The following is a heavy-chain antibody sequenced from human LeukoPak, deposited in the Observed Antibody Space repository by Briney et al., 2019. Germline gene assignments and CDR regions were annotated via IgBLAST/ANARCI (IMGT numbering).Heavy chain of an antibody. V-gene: IGHV3-33*03. D-gene: IGHD6-13*01. CDR3: AKDSRTWSFDY. CDR2: ISDDGNKI. Sequence: PGRSLRLSCAASGSSFSTYGMHWVRQAPGKGLEWVAVISDDGNKIYYADSVKGRFTISRDKSKSSLHLQMDSLRTEDTAVYYCAKDSRTWSFDYWGQGTLVTVSS. CDR1: GSSFSTYG. J-gene: IGHJ4*02.